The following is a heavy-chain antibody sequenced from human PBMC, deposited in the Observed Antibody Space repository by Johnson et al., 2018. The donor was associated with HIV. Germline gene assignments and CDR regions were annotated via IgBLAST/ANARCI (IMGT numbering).Heavy chain of an antibody. J-gene: IGHJ3*02. Sequence: QMQLVESGGGLVKPGGSLRLSCAASGFTFSDYYMSWIRQAPGKGLEWVSYISSSGTTIYSADSVQGRFTTSRDNAKNSLYLQMNSLRAEDTAVYYCARSKDCSVGTCPDAFDIWGQGTMVTVSS. CDR3: ARSKDCSVGTCPDAFDI. D-gene: IGHD2-15*01. CDR2: ISSSGTTI. V-gene: IGHV3-11*04. CDR1: GFTFSDYY.